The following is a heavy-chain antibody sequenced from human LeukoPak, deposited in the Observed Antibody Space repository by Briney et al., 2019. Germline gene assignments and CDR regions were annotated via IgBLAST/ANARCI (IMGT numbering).Heavy chain of an antibody. Sequence: GGSLRLSCAASGFTFSSYAMSWVRQAPGKGLEWVSAISGSGGSTYYADSVKGRFAISRDNSKNTLYLQMNSLRAEDTAVYYCAKDMRLLHWFDPWGQGTLVTVSS. D-gene: IGHD2-15*01. CDR3: AKDMRLLHWFDP. CDR1: GFTFSSYA. CDR2: ISGSGGST. J-gene: IGHJ5*02. V-gene: IGHV3-23*01.